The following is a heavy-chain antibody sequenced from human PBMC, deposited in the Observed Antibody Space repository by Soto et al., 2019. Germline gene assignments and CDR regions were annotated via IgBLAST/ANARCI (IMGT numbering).Heavy chain of an antibody. CDR3: ARTIVVGPAATLDYGMDV. D-gene: IGHD2-2*01. CDR2: IYPGDSDT. CDR1: GYSFTSYW. Sequence: GESLKISCKGSGYSFTSYWIGWVRQMPGKGLEWMGIIYPGDSDTRYSPSFQGQATISADKSISTAYLQWSSLKASDTAMYYCARTIVVGPAATLDYGMDVWGQGTTVTVSS. V-gene: IGHV5-51*01. J-gene: IGHJ6*02.